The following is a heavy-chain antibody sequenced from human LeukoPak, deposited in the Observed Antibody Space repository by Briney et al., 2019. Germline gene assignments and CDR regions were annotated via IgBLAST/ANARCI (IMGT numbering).Heavy chain of an antibody. Sequence: ASVKVSCKASGYTFTGYYMHWVRQAPGQGLEWMGWINPNSGGTNYAQKFQGRVTMTRDTSISTAYMELSRLRSDDTAVYYCARDRGYSSSWHASYGMDVWGQGTTVTVSS. CDR3: ARDRGYSSSWHASYGMDV. CDR1: GYTFTGYY. CDR2: INPNSGGT. D-gene: IGHD6-13*01. J-gene: IGHJ6*02. V-gene: IGHV1-2*02.